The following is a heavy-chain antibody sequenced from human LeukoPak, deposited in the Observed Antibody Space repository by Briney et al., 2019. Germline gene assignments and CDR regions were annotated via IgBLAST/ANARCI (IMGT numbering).Heavy chain of an antibody. V-gene: IGHV3-43*02. CDR2: ISADGTT. CDR1: GFTFDKYA. CDR3: ATWAFYHGLDV. Sequence: GGSLRLSCTASGFTFDKYAMHWVRQRPGKGLEWVSVISADGTTDHADSVKGRFTVSRDNSKESLFLQMNSLRAEDTALYYCATWAFYHGLDVWSQGTPVTVSS. J-gene: IGHJ6*02. D-gene: IGHD1-26*01.